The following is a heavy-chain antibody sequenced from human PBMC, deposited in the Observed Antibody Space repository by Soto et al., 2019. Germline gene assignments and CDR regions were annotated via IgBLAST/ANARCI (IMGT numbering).Heavy chain of an antibody. Sequence: QVPLVQSGAEVKKPGASVKVSCKASGYTFTSYGISWVRQAPGQGLEWMGWISAYNGNTNYAQKLQGRVTMTTDTSTSTAYMELRSLRSDDTAVYYCAREDCSSTSCDAYYYYYGMDVWGQGTTVTVSS. J-gene: IGHJ6*02. CDR3: AREDCSSTSCDAYYYYYGMDV. V-gene: IGHV1-18*04. CDR2: ISAYNGNT. CDR1: GYTFTSYG. D-gene: IGHD2-2*01.